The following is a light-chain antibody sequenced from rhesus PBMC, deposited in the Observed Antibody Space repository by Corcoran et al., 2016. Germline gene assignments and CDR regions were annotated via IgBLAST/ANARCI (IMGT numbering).Light chain of an antibody. CDR3: QKCDSAPFT. CDR1: QSIGSN. J-gene: IGKJ3*01. Sequence: AIQMTQSPSSLSASVGDTVTITCRASQSIGSNLAWSQQKPGKVPKLLTYATSTLQSEGPSRFTGSGSGTDFTLTISSLQPEDVATYYCQKCDSAPFTFGPGTKLDIK. CDR2: ATS. V-gene: IGKV1-59*02.